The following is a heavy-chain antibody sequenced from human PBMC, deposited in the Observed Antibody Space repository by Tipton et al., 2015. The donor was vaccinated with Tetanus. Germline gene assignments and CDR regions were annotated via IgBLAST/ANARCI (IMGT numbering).Heavy chain of an antibody. CDR3: ATGVTLDY. CDR2: ISSTSSYI. V-gene: IGHV3-21*06. Sequence: SLRLSCAASGFIFSSYWINWVRQAPGQRLEWVASISSTSSYIHYADSVKGRFTISRDNAKNSLYLQMNSLRAEDTSVYYCATGVTLDYWGQGTLVTVSS. CDR1: GFIFSSYW. D-gene: IGHD3-10*01. J-gene: IGHJ4*02.